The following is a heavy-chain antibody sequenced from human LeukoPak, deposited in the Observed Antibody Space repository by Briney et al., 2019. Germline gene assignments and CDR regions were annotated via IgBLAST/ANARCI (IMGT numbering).Heavy chain of an antibody. J-gene: IGHJ4*02. CDR1: GYTSTDYY. Sequence: ASVKVSCKVSGYTSTDYYMHWVQQAPGKGREWMGLVDPEDGETIYAEKFQGRVTITADTSTDTAYMELSSLRSEDTAVYYCATDRGIAAAGALDYWGQGTLVTVSS. V-gene: IGHV1-69-2*01. CDR2: VDPEDGET. D-gene: IGHD6-13*01. CDR3: ATDRGIAAAGALDY.